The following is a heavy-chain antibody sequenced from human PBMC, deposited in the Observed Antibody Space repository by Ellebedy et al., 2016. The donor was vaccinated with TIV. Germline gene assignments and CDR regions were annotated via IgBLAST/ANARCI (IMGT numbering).Heavy chain of an antibody. CDR1: GFIFRSYS. J-gene: IGHJ4*02. V-gene: IGHV3-74*03. CDR3: ETEGSESYYNY. D-gene: IGHD1-26*01. CDR2: ISSDGSST. Sequence: GESLKISCEASGFIFRSYSMHWVRQAPGKGLLWVSRISSDGSSTTYADSVKGRFTISRDNAKNAVYLQMNSLRLEDTAVYYCETEGSESYYNYWGQGTLVTVSS.